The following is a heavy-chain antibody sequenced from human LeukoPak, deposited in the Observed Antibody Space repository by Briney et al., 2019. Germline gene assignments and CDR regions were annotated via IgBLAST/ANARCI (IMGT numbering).Heavy chain of an antibody. V-gene: IGHV1-18*01. Sequence: ASVKVSCKASGYTFTSYGISWVRQAPGQGLEWMGWISAYNGNTNYAQKLQGRVTMTTDTSTSTAYMELRSLRSDDTAVYYCARSGHRRYYYSSGPDYWGQGTLVTVSS. J-gene: IGHJ4*02. D-gene: IGHD3-10*01. CDR3: ARSGHRRYYYSSGPDY. CDR1: GYTFTSYG. CDR2: ISAYNGNT.